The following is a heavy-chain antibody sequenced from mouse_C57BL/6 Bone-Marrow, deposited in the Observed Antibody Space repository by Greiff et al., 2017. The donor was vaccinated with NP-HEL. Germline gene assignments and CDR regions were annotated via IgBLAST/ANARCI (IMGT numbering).Heavy chain of an antibody. J-gene: IGHJ2*01. CDR1: GYTFTNYW. CDR3: ARNYYGSGYFDY. Sequence: QVQLQQPGAELVKPGASVKLSCKASGYTFTNYWMHWVKQRPGRGLEWIGRIDPTSGGTKYNEKFKSKATLAVDKPYSSAYMQLSSLTSEDSAIYYCARNYYGSGYFDYWGQGATLTVSS. D-gene: IGHD1-1*01. V-gene: IGHV1-72*01. CDR2: IDPTSGGT.